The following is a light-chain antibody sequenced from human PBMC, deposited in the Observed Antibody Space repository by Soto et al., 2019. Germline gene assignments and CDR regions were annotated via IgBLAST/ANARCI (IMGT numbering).Light chain of an antibody. CDR1: SSDIGAYNY. V-gene: IGLV2-14*01. CDR2: DVN. CDR3: SALSGGRPL. Sequence: QSLLTQPASMSGSPGQSVTISCAGTSSDIGAYNYASWYQHHPGKASKLLIYDVNRRPTGAAHRFSASKFGKSTSLTHSGLQADVATDYYCSALSGGRPLFGTGTNVT. J-gene: IGLJ1*01.